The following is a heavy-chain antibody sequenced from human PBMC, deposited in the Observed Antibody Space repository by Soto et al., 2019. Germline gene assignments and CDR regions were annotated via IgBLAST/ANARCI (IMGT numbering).Heavy chain of an antibody. CDR3: ASTRLRYHIMGEAFDI. J-gene: IGHJ3*02. CDR2: IIPILGIA. V-gene: IGHV1-69*04. D-gene: IGHD3-9*01. CDR1: AFTFTSYG. Sequence: GASVKVSCKASAFTFTSYGISWVRQAPGQGLEWMGRIIPILGIANYAQKFQGRVTITADKSTSTAYMELSSLRSEDTAVYYCASTRLRYHIMGEAFDIWGQGTMVTVSS.